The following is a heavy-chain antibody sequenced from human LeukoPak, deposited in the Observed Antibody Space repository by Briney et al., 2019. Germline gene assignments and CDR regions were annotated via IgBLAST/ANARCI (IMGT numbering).Heavy chain of an antibody. J-gene: IGHJ4*02. Sequence: SETLSLTCTVSGGSINSYYWSWIRQPPGKGLEWIGYIYYIGSTNYNPSLKSRVTISVDTSKNQFSLRLSSVTAADTAVYYCARVTGYMTEDYFDYWGQGTLITVSS. CDR2: IYYIGST. D-gene: IGHD6-13*01. V-gene: IGHV4-59*01. CDR3: ARVTGYMTEDYFDY. CDR1: GGSINSYY.